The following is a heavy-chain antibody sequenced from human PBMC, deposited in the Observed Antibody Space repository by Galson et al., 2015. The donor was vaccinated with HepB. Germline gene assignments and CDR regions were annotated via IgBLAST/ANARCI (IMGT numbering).Heavy chain of an antibody. D-gene: IGHD2-8*01. J-gene: IGHJ3*02. CDR3: ARRNGLSHAFDI. V-gene: IGHV4-34*01. CDR2: INHSGST. CDR1: GGSFSGYY. Sequence: LSLTCAVYGGSFSGYYWSWIRQPPGKGLEWIGEINHSGSTNYNPSLKSRVTISVDTSKNQFSLKLSSVTAADTAVYYCARRNGLSHAFDIWGQGTMVTVSS.